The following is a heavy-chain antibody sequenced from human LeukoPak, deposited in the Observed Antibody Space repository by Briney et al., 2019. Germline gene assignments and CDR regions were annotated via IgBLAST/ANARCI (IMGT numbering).Heavy chain of an antibody. J-gene: IGHJ6*03. CDR3: ARTVVVPAATGYYYYMDV. V-gene: IGHV3-7*01. CDR2: IKEDGSET. CDR1: GFTFSSYA. Sequence: GGSLRLSCAASGFTFSSYAMSWVRQAPGKGLECLANIKEDGSETYYADSVVGRFTISRDNAKNSLYLQMNSLRAEDTAVYYCARTVVVPAATGYYYYMDVWGKGTTVTVSS. D-gene: IGHD2-2*01.